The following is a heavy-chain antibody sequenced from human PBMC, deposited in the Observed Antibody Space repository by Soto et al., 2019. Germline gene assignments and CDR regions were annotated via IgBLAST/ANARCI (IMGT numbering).Heavy chain of an antibody. CDR1: GYTFTGYY. CDR3: ARERGYCSGGSCPGRFDP. D-gene: IGHD2-15*01. CDR2: INPNSGGT. J-gene: IGHJ5*02. Sequence: QVQLVQSGAEVKKPGASVKVSCKASGYTFTGYYMHWVRQAPGQGLEWMGWINPNSGGTNYAQKFQGRVTMTRETSISTAYMELSRLRSDDTAVYYCARERGYCSGGSCPGRFDPWGQGTLVTVSS. V-gene: IGHV1-2*02.